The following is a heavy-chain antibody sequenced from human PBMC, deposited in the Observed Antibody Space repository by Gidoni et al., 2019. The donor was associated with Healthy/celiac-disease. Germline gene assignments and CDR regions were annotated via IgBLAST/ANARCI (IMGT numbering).Heavy chain of an antibody. V-gene: IGHV3-21*01. CDR1: GFTFSSYS. J-gene: IGHJ4*02. Sequence: EVQLVESGGGLVKPAGSLRLSCAASGFTFSSYSMNWVRQAPGKGLEWVSSISSSSSYIYYAYSVKGRFTISRDNAKNSLYLQMNSLRAEDTAVYYCARDLRYYYGSGSGGIEDYFDYWGQGTLVTVSS. CDR2: ISSSSSYI. D-gene: IGHD3-10*01. CDR3: ARDLRYYYGSGSGGIEDYFDY.